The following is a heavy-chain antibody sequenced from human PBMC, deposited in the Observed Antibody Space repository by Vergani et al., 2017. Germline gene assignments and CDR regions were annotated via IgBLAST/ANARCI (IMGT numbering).Heavy chain of an antibody. D-gene: IGHD3-10*01. CDR3: ASGGPGSENGGALQL. CDR1: GYSFSNFW. CDR2: IYPGDSEV. V-gene: IGHV5-51*01. J-gene: IGHJ3*01. Sequence: EVQLVQSGAEVKKPGESLKISCKGSGYSFSNFWIGWVGQRPGRGLGWMGFIYPGDSEVKSNPTFRGQVIFSVDTSVNTAYLQWHSLQASDTATYFCASGGPGSENGGALQLWGQGTNITVSS.